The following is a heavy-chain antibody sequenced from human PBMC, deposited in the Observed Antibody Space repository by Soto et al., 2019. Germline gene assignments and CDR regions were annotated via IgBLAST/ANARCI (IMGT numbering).Heavy chain of an antibody. J-gene: IGHJ5*02. Sequence: GGSLRLSCAASGSTVSGYWMSWVRQTPGKGLEWVANIKQDGSERYYVDSVKGRFTTSRDNAKNSLFLQMNSLRAEDSAVYYCARLWFGVQECLDPWGQGTQVTVSS. D-gene: IGHD3-10*01. CDR3: ARLWFGVQECLDP. V-gene: IGHV3-7*01. CDR1: GSTVSGYW. CDR2: IKQDGSER.